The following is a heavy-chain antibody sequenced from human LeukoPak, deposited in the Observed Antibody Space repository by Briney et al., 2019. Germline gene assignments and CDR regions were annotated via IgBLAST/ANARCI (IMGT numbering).Heavy chain of an antibody. J-gene: IGHJ5*02. V-gene: IGHV4-39*01. CDR3: VRKDWGKGFDP. CDR2: IYYSGST. D-gene: IGHD7-27*01. Sequence: SETLSLTCTVSGGSISSSSYYWGWIRQPPGKGLEWIGSIYYSGSTYYNPSLKSRVTISVDTSKNQFSLKRSSVTAADTAVYYCVRKDWGKGFDPWGQGTLVTVSS. CDR1: GGSISSSSYY.